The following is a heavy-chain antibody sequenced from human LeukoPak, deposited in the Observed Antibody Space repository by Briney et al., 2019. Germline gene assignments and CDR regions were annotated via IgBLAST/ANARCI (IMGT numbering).Heavy chain of an antibody. CDR2: INPSGGST. CDR1: GYTFTSYY. J-gene: IGHJ3*02. D-gene: IGHD6-6*01. CDR3: ARVLSSSRRHDAFDI. Sequence: ASVKVSCKSSGYTFTSYYMHWVRQAPGQGLEWMGIINPSGGSTSNVQKFQGRVTMTRGMSTSTVYMELSSLRSEDTAVYYCARVLSSSRRHDAFDIWGQGTMVTVSS. V-gene: IGHV1-46*01.